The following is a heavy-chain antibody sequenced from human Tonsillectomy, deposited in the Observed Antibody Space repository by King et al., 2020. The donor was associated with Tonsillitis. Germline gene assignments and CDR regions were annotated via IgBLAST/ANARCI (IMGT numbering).Heavy chain of an antibody. D-gene: IGHD4-23*01. Sequence: PLQESGPGLVKPSETLSLTCTVSGGSISSSSYYWGWIRQPPGKGLEWIGSIYYSGSTYYNPSLKSRVTISVDTSKNQFSLKLSSVTAADTAVYYCARAAFTVVTPRAAFDIWGQGTMVTVSS. CDR2: IYYSGST. CDR3: ARAAFTVVTPRAAFDI. CDR1: GGSISSSSYY. J-gene: IGHJ3*02. V-gene: IGHV4-39*01.